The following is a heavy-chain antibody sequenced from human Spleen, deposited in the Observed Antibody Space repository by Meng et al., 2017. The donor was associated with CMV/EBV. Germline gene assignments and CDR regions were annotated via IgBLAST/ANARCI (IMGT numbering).Heavy chain of an antibody. J-gene: IGHJ5*02. CDR1: GGSISSSSYY. D-gene: IGHD2-2*01. Sequence: SETMSLTCTVSGGSISSSSYYWGWIRQPPGKGLEWIGSIYYSGSTYYNPSLRTGVTISVDTSKNQFSLKLYSVTAADTAVYYCARLVPAARGTNWFDPWGQGILVTVSS. V-gene: IGHV4-39*07. CDR2: IYYSGST. CDR3: ARLVPAARGTNWFDP.